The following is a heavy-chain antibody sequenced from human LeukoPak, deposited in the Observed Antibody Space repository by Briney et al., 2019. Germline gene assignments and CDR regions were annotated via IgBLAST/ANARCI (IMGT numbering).Heavy chain of an antibody. V-gene: IGHV1-18*01. CDR1: GYTFTSYG. J-gene: IGHJ4*02. D-gene: IGHD5-18*01. CDR2: ISAYNGNT. CDR3: ARDRGYSYGQLGYWYFDY. Sequence: GASVKVSCKASGYTFTSYGISWVRQAPGQGLEWMGWISAYNGNTNYAQKLQGRVTMTTDTSTSTAYMELRSLRSDDTAVYYCARDRGYSYGQLGYWYFDYWGQGTLVTVSS.